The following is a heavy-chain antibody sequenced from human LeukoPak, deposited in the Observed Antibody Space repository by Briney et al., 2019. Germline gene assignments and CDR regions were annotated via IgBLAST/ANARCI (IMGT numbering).Heavy chain of an antibody. CDR2: INPSGGST. Sequence: ASVKVSSKASGYTFTSYYMHWVRQAPGQGLEWMGIINPSGGSTSYAQKFQGRVTMTRDTSTSTVYMELSSLRSEDTAVYYCARGGIVVVPAAIQDYWGQGTLVTVSS. V-gene: IGHV1-46*03. CDR1: GYTFTSYY. J-gene: IGHJ4*02. D-gene: IGHD2-2*01. CDR3: ARGGIVVVPAAIQDY.